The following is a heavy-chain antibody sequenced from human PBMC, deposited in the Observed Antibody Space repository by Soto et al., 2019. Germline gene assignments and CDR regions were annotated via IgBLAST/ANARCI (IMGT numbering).Heavy chain of an antibody. CDR3: ASDPNPLMVVPESNWFDR. V-gene: IGHV1-46*01. D-gene: IGHD2-21*02. CDR1: GYTFTSYY. J-gene: IGHJ5*02. CDR2: INPSGGST. Sequence: ASVKVSCKASGYTFTSYYMHWVRQAPGQGLEWMGIINPSGGSTSYAQKFQGRVTMTRDTSTSTVYMELSSLRSEDTAVYHCASDPNPLMVVPESNWFDRLGQRTLVTFCS.